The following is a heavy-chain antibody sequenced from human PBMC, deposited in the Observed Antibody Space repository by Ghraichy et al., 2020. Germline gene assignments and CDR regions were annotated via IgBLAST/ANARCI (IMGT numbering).Heavy chain of an antibody. D-gene: IGHD5-18*01. CDR3: ARWGYSYGYYDY. CDR1: GGTFSSYA. J-gene: IGHJ4*02. V-gene: IGHV1-69*13. Sequence: SVKVSCKASGGTFSSYAISWVRQAPGQGLEWMGGIIPIFGTANYAQKFQGRVTITADESTSTAYMELSSLRSEDTAVYYCARWGYSYGYYDYWGQGTLVTVSS. CDR2: IIPIFGTA.